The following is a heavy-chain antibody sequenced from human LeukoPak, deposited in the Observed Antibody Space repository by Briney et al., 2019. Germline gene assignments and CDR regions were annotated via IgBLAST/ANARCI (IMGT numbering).Heavy chain of an antibody. CDR2: ISTNSGTI. CDR3: AREGEYSSAYYYYYGMDV. Sequence: GGSLRLSCAASGFIFSIYTMNWVRQAPGKGLEWISYISTNSGTIWYADSVKGRFTISRDNAKNSLYLQMNSLRAEDTAVYYCAREGEYSSAYYYYYGMDVWGQGTTVTVSS. J-gene: IGHJ6*02. V-gene: IGHV3-48*01. CDR1: GFIFSIYT. D-gene: IGHD6-6*01.